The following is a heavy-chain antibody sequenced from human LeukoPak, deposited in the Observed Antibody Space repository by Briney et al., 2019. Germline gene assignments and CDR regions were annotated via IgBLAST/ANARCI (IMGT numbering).Heavy chain of an antibody. CDR3: ARNRGITMVRGVIIFDP. D-gene: IGHD3-10*01. Sequence: SETLSLTCAVSGGSISSSNWWSWVRQPPGKGLEWIGEIYHSGSTNYNPSLKSRVTISVDTSKNQFSLKLSSVTAADTAVYYCARNRGITMVRGVIIFDPWGQGTLVTVSS. CDR1: GGSISSSNW. V-gene: IGHV4-4*02. J-gene: IGHJ5*02. CDR2: IYHSGST.